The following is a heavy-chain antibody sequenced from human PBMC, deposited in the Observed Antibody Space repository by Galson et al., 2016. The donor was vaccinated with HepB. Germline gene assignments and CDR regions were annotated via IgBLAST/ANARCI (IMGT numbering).Heavy chain of an antibody. D-gene: IGHD3-16*01. CDR1: GYSFTTYW. Sequence: QSGAEVKKPGESLKISCKASGYSFTTYWIGWVRQMPGKGLEWMGIIYPPDSDTRYSPSFHGQVTMSVDKSISTAYLQWTSLQASASAMYYCGRPRWGRFDPFDIWGQGTVVTVSS. CDR2: IYPPDSDT. CDR3: GRPRWGRFDPFDI. J-gene: IGHJ3*02. V-gene: IGHV5-51*01.